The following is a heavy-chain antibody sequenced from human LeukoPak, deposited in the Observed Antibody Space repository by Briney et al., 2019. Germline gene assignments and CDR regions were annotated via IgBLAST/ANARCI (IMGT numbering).Heavy chain of an antibody. J-gene: IGHJ4*02. CDR1: GFTFSSYS. CDR3: AKEIWPTVTTPGHTHFDY. CDR2: SSGSSSAK. D-gene: IGHD4-17*01. Sequence: GGSLRLSCAASGFTFSSYSMNWVGQAPGKGLEWVSYSSGSSSAKYYADSVKGRFTISRDNSKNTLCLQMNSLRAEDTAVYYCAKEIWPTVTTPGHTHFDYWGQGTLVTVSS. V-gene: IGHV3-48*01.